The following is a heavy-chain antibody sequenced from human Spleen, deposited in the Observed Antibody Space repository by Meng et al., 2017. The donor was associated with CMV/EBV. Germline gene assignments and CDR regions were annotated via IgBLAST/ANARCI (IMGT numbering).Heavy chain of an antibody. CDR3: AKDLNDDILTGYYGY. CDR2: IKQDGSDK. D-gene: IGHD3-9*01. V-gene: IGHV3-7*01. CDR1: GFTFTRHW. Sequence: GGSLRLSCAASGFTFTRHWMSWVRQAPGKGLEWVANIKQDGSDKYYVDSVKGRFTISRDNAKNSLYLQMNSLRAEDTAVYYCAKDLNDDILTGYYGYWGQGTRVTVSS. J-gene: IGHJ4*02.